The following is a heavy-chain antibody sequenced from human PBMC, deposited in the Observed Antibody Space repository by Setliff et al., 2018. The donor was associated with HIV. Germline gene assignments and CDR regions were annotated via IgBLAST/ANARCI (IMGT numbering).Heavy chain of an antibody. CDR1: GDSIRGYY. Sequence: SETLSLTCTVSGDSIRGYYWSWIRQPPGKGLEWMGYVFYTGFAAYNPSLKSRLTISVDTSKSQFSLTLTSVTAADTAVYYGARQMPIPGIAITPVDYWGQGALVTVSS. J-gene: IGHJ4*02. V-gene: IGHV4-59*08. D-gene: IGHD1-26*01. CDR2: VFYTGFA. CDR3: ARQMPIPGIAITPVDY.